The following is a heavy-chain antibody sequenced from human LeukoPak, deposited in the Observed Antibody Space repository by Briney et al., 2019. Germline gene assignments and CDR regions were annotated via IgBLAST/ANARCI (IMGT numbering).Heavy chain of an antibody. J-gene: IGHJ1*01. CDR3: AGDGLGRRGFVYFEH. Sequence: GGSLRLSSSASIHAERLYGMDGVRQAPGKGLEWVAVIWYDGSNKFYADSAKGRFTISRDNSKNKLYLQMNSLRDEDRAVYYCAGDGLGRRGFVYFEHWGQGTLVTVSS. CDR1: IHAERLYG. CDR2: IWYDGSNK. V-gene: IGHV3-33*08. D-gene: IGHD3-10*01.